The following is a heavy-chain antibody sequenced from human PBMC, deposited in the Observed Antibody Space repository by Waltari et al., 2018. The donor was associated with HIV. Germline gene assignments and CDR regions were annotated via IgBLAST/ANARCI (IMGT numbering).Heavy chain of an antibody. CDR3: ARESGYQLVRWLDP. V-gene: IGHV1-2*02. CDR1: GYMLTGHN. Sequence: QVHLVQSGPEVKKPGASMKVSCKASGYMLTGHNMHWLRQAPGQGLEWMGWINPISGGTNYAQTLQGRVTMTRDASINTVYMELKSLRYDDTAMYYCARESGYQLVRWLDPWGQGTRVTVSS. D-gene: IGHD2-2*01. CDR2: INPISGGT. J-gene: IGHJ5*02.